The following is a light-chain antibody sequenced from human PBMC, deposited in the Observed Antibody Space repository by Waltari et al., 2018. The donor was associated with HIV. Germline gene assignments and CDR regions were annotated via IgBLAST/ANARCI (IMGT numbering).Light chain of an antibody. V-gene: IGKV3-20*01. CDR1: QSVSSSF. Sequence: EVVLTQSPDTLSLSPGERATLSCSARQSVSSSFLAWYQQKPGQSPRLCIDGASNRATGIPDRCSGSRSGTDFTLTINRLEPEEFVVYYCQQYDTSRGSFGQGTKLEIK. CDR2: GAS. J-gene: IGKJ2*03. CDR3: QQYDTSRGS.